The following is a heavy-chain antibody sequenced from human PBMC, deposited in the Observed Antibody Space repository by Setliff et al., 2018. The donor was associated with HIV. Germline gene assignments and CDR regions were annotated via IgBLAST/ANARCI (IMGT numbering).Heavy chain of an antibody. Sequence: PSETLSLTCAVSGVSITSHYWSWIRQPPGKGLEWIGFIYYSVNNNYNPSLKSRVSISVDTSKNQFSLALTSVTAADTAVYFCTREARYSGDGFHYYYYYMDVWGKGATVTVSS. J-gene: IGHJ6*03. V-gene: IGHV4-59*11. CDR1: GVSITSHY. D-gene: IGHD1-26*01. CDR3: TREARYSGDGFHYYYYYMDV. CDR2: IYYSVNN.